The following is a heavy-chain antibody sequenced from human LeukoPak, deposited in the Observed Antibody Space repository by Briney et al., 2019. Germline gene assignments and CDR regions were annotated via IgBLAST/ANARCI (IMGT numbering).Heavy chain of an antibody. Sequence: KPSETLSLTCTVSGGSISSSSYYWGWIRQPPGKGLEWIGSIYYSGSTYYNPSLKSRVTISVDTSKNQSSLKLSSVTAADTAVYYCARLRRDGYNYYYYYYMDVWGKGTTVTVSS. CDR2: IYYSGST. CDR3: ARLRRDGYNYYYYYYMDV. CDR1: GGSISSSSYY. J-gene: IGHJ6*03. D-gene: IGHD5-24*01. V-gene: IGHV4-39*01.